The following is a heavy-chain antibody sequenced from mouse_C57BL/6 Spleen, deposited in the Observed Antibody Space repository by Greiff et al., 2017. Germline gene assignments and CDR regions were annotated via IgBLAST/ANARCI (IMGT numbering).Heavy chain of an antibody. CDR2: INYDGSST. CDR1: GFTFSDYY. Sequence: EVKLVESEGGLVQPGSSMKLSCTASGFTFSDYYMAWVRQVPEKGLEWVANINYDGSSTYYLDSLKSRFIISRDNAKNILYLQMSSLKSEDTATYYCARDSPGAMDYWGQGTSVTVSS. V-gene: IGHV5-16*01. CDR3: ARDSPGAMDY. J-gene: IGHJ4*01.